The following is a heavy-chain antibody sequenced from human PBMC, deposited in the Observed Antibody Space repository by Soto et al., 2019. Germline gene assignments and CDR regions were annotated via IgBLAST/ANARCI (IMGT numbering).Heavy chain of an antibody. Sequence: EVQLVESGGGLVPPGGSLRLSCAASGFTFSTYWMTWVRQAPGKGLEWLANIKFDGTQKQYVELLKGRFTISRDNAKNTLSLQMNRLRAEDTAVYYCTKEYIVGTTWGYFESWGQGTLVTVSS. D-gene: IGHD1-26*01. CDR2: IKFDGTQK. CDR3: TKEYIVGTTWGYFES. CDR1: GFTFSTYW. J-gene: IGHJ4*02. V-gene: IGHV3-7*03.